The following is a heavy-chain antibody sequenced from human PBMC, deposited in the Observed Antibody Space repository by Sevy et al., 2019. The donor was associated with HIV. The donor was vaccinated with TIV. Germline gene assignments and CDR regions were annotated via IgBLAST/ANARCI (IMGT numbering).Heavy chain of an antibody. J-gene: IGHJ6*03. CDR2: IKSKTDGGTT. V-gene: IGHV3-15*01. CDR1: GFTFSNAW. Sequence: GGSLRLSCAASGFTFSNAWMSWVRQAPGKGLEWVGRIKSKTDGGTTDYAAPVKGRFTISRDDSKNTLYLQMNSLKTEDTAVYYCTTVPCSGGSCYGCYYYMDVWGKGTTVTVSS. CDR3: TTVPCSGGSCYGCYYYMDV. D-gene: IGHD2-15*01.